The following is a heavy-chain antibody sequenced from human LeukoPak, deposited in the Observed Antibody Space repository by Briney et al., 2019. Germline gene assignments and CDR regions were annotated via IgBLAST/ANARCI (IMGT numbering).Heavy chain of an antibody. V-gene: IGHV1-46*01. J-gene: IGHJ4*02. D-gene: IGHD1-26*01. Sequence: ASVKVSCKASGYTLTSYYLHWVRQAPGQGLEWMAIINPSGGSTTYAQKFQGRVTMTRDTSTSTVYMELSSLRSDDTAVYYCAREAGATDYWGQGTLVTVSS. CDR2: INPSGGST. CDR1: GYTLTSYY. CDR3: AREAGATDY.